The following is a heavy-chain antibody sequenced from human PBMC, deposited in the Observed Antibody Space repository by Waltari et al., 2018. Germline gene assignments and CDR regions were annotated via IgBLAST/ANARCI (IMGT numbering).Heavy chain of an antibody. CDR2: INPSGGST. CDR3: ATVLAFDAFDI. CDR1: GYTFTSYY. D-gene: IGHD6-6*01. V-gene: IGHV1-46*01. Sequence: QVQLVQSGAEVKKPGASVKVSCKASGYTFTSYYMHWVRQAPGQGLEWMGIINPSGGSTSYAQKFQGRVTMTRDTSTSTVYMELSSLRSEDTAVYYCATVLAFDAFDIWGQGTMVIVSS. J-gene: IGHJ3*02.